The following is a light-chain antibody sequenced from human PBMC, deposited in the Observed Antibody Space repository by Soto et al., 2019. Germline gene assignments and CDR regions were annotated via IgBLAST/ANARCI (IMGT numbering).Light chain of an antibody. V-gene: IGLV2-14*01. CDR3: SSYTSSTTQV. CDR2: DVS. J-gene: IGLJ1*01. CDR1: SSVVGAYNY. Sequence: QSALTQPASVSGSPGQSITISCTGTSSVVGAYNYVSWYLQHPGKAPKLMIYDVSYRPSGVSNRFSGSKSGNTASLTISGLQAEDEADYYCSSYTSSTTQVFGTGTKVTVL.